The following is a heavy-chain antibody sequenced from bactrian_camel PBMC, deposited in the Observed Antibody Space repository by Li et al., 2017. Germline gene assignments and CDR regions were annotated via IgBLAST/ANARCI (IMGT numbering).Heavy chain of an antibody. CDR1: GFTFSRHY. D-gene: IGHD6*01. Sequence: HVQLVESGGGLVQPGGSLRLSCAASGFTFSRHYMSWVRQAPGKGLEWVSTIYDDGRTTYYADSVRGRFSISRDNAKNTVYLQMNSLKPEDTAVYYCAAPMAGSSWWLGRGGPEYNIWGQGTQVTVS. V-gene: IGHV3-2*01. CDR2: IYDDGRTT. J-gene: IGHJ4*01. CDR3: AAPMAGSSWWLGRGGPEYNI.